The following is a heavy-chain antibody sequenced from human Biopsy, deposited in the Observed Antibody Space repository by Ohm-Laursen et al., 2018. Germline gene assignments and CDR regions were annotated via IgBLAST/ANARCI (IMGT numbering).Heavy chain of an antibody. V-gene: IGHV1-8*01. CDR3: ARGYSRRVSIFEASIYWFDT. J-gene: IGHJ5*02. D-gene: IGHD6-6*01. Sequence: SVKVSCNASGYSFSTYDVNWVRQARGQGLEWMGWMIPSSGKTGYAQRFQGRVTLTMNTSVSTAYMELSGLRSEDTAVYFCARGYSRRVSIFEASIYWFDTWGQGTLVTVSS. CDR2: MIPSSGKT. CDR1: GYSFSTYD.